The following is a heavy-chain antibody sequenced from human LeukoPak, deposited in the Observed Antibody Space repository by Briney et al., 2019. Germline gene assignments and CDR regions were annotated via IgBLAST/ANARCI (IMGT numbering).Heavy chain of an antibody. CDR2: IYYSGST. CDR1: GGSISSSSYY. D-gene: IGHD4-17*01. CDR3: ARALGAVTTGFDY. V-gene: IGHV4-39*07. J-gene: IGHJ4*02. Sequence: PSETLSLTCTVSGGSISSSSYYWGWIRQPPGKGLEWIGSIYYSGSTYYNPSLKSRVTISVDTSKNQFSLKLSSVTAADTAVYYCARALGAVTTGFDYWGQGTLVTVSS.